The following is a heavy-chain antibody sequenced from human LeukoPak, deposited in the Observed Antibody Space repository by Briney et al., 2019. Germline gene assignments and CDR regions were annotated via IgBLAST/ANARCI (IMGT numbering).Heavy chain of an antibody. CDR2: ISSSSLYI. CDR1: GFTFSSYT. Sequence: GGSLRLSCAASGFTFSSYTMNWVRQAPGKGLEWVSSISSSSLYIYYADSVKGRFTISRDNAKNSLYLQMNSLRAEDTAAYYCARDGSGYDDAFDIWGQGTMVTVSS. J-gene: IGHJ3*02. CDR3: ARDGSGYDDAFDI. V-gene: IGHV3-21*01. D-gene: IGHD3-10*01.